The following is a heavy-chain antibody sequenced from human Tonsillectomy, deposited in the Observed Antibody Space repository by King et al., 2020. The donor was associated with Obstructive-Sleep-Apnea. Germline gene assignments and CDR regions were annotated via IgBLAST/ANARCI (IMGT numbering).Heavy chain of an antibody. V-gene: IGHV4-30-4*01. Sequence: QLQESGPGLVKPSQTLSLTCTVSGGSISSGDYYWSWIRQPPGKGLEWIGYIHYSGSTYYNPSLKSRVTISVDTSKNQFSLRLSSVTAADPAVYYCARESYYYDILTGYSGTNWFDPWGQGTLVTVSS. CDR3: ARESYYYDILTGYSGTNWFDP. CDR1: GGSISSGDYY. J-gene: IGHJ5*02. CDR2: IHYSGST. D-gene: IGHD3-9*01.